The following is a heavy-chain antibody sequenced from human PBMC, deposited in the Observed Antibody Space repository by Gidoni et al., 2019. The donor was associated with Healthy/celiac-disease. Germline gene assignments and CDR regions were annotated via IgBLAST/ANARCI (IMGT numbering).Heavy chain of an antibody. CDR2: ISYDGSNK. J-gene: IGHJ4*02. D-gene: IGHD1-7*01. CDR1: GFTFSSYG. CDR3: AKDRRGITGTTD. Sequence: QVQLVESGGGVVQPGRSLRLSCAASGFTFSSYGMHWVRQAPGKGLEWVAVISYDGSNKYYADSVKGRFIISRDNSKNTLYLQMNSLRAEDTAVYYCAKDRRGITGTTDWGQGTLVTVSS. V-gene: IGHV3-30*18.